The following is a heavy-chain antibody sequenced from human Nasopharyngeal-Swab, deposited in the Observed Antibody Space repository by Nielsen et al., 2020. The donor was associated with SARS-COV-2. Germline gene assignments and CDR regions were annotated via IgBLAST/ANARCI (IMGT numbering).Heavy chain of an antibody. CDR3: AGDLVGATY. V-gene: IGHV3-30*04. CDR2: ISYDGSNK. CDR1: GFTFSSYA. D-gene: IGHD1-26*01. Sequence: GGSLRLSCAASGFTFSSYAMHWVRQAPGKGLEWVAVISYDGSNKYYADSVKGRFTISRDNSKNTLYLQMNSLRAEDTAVYYCAGDLVGATYWGQGTLVTVSS. J-gene: IGHJ4*02.